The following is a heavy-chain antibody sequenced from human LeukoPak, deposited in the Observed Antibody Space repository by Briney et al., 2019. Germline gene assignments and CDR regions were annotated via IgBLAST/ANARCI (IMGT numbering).Heavy chain of an antibody. V-gene: IGHV4-34*01. CDR3: ARGFYSSSWYFSPKFDY. CDR2: INHSAST. D-gene: IGHD6-13*01. CDR1: GGSFSGYN. Sequence: SETLSLTCAVYGGSFSGYNWSWIRRPPGKGLEWIGEINHSASTNYNPSLKSRVTISVDTSKNQFSLKLSSVTAADTAVYYCARGFYSSSWYFSPKFDYWGQGTLVTVSS. J-gene: IGHJ4*02.